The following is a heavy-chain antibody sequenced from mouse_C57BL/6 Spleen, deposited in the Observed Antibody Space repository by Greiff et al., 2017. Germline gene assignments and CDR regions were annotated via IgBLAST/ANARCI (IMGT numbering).Heavy chain of an antibody. Sequence: EVQGVESGGGLVKPGGSLKLSCAASGFTFSSYTMSWVRQTPEKRLEWVATISGGGGNTYYPDSVKGRFTISRDNAKNTLYLQMSSLRSEDTALYDCATNYDYDVGFAYWGQGTLVTVSA. D-gene: IGHD2-4*01. J-gene: IGHJ3*01. CDR1: GFTFSSYT. CDR3: ATNYDYDVGFAY. CDR2: ISGGGGNT. V-gene: IGHV5-9*01.